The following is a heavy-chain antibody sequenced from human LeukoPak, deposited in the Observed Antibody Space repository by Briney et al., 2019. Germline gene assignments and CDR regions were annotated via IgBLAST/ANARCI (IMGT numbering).Heavy chain of an antibody. CDR2: IGTAGDT. V-gene: IGHV3-13*01. CDR1: GFTFSSYD. D-gene: IGHD6-13*01. CDR3: AREGGSSRIYHYYGMDV. Sequence: GGSLRLSCAASGFTFSSYDMHWVRQAAGKGLEWVSAIGTAGDTYYPGSVKGRFTISRENAKNSLYLQMNSLRAGDTAVYYCAREGGSSRIYHYYGMDVWGQGTTVTVSS. J-gene: IGHJ6*02.